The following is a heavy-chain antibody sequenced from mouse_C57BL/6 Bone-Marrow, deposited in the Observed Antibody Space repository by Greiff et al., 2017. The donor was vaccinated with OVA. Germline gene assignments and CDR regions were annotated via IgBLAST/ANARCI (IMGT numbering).Heavy chain of an antibody. J-gene: IGHJ4*01. CDR2: ILPGSGST. CDR3: AKYITTIVEDAMDY. Sequence: QVQLKESGAELMKPGASVKLSCKATGYTFTGYWIEWVKQRPGHGLEWIGEILPGSGSTYYNEKFKGKATFTADTSSNTASIQLSTLTTEDSAIYYCAKYITTIVEDAMDYWGQGTSVTVSS. D-gene: IGHD1-1*01. CDR1: GYTFTGYW. V-gene: IGHV1-9*01.